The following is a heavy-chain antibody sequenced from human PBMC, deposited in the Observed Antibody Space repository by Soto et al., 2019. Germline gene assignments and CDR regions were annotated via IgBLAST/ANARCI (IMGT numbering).Heavy chain of an antibody. CDR1: GFTFSSYG. Sequence: GGSLRLSCAASGFTFSSYGMHWVRQAPGKGLEWVAVISYDGSNKYYADSVKGRFTISRDNSKNTLYLQMNSLRAEDTAVYYCARAFDYGGNSGYWGQGTLVTVSS. J-gene: IGHJ4*02. CDR2: ISYDGSNK. D-gene: IGHD4-17*01. V-gene: IGHV3-30*03. CDR3: ARAFDYGGNSGY.